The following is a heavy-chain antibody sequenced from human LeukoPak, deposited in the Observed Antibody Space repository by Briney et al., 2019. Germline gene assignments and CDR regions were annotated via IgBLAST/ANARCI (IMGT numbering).Heavy chain of an antibody. CDR3: VWWYSSGWAFDY. V-gene: IGHV4-59*08. Sequence: SETLSLTCTVCCGTISSYYWNCIRQPPGKGLEWIGYIHYSGSTKYNPSLKSRVTISVDTSRNQFSLKLSSVTAADTAVYYCVWWYSSGWAFDYWGQGTLVTVSS. D-gene: IGHD6-19*01. CDR2: IHYSGST. J-gene: IGHJ4*02. CDR1: CGTISSYY.